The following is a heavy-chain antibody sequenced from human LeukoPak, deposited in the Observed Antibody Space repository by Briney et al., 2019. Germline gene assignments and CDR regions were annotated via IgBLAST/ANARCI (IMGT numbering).Heavy chain of an antibody. V-gene: IGHV4-34*01. CDR1: GGSFSGYY. CDR2: NNHSGST. D-gene: IGHD6-13*01. Sequence: PSETLSLTCAVYGGSFSGYYWSWIRQPPGKGLEWIGENNHSGSTNYNPSLKSRVTISVDTSKNQFSLKLSSVTAADTAVYYCASRVKRFIAAAAGQFDPWGQGTLVTVSS. CDR3: ASRVKRFIAAAAGQFDP. J-gene: IGHJ5*02.